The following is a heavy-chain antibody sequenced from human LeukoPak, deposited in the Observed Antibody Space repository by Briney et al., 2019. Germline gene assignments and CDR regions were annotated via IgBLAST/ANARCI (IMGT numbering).Heavy chain of an antibody. J-gene: IGHJ5*02. V-gene: IGHV3-7*01. CDR1: GFSFSRYW. CDR2: IKQDGSEK. D-gene: IGHD3-10*01. CDR3: GRDYYGSGSYYNVPYPRYNWFDP. Sequence: GGSLRLSCAASGFSFSRYWMSWVRQAPGKGLEWVANIKQDGSEKNYVESVKGRFTISRDNAKNSLYLQMNSLRAEDTAVYYCGRDYYGSGSYYNVPYPRYNWFDPWGQGTLVTVSS.